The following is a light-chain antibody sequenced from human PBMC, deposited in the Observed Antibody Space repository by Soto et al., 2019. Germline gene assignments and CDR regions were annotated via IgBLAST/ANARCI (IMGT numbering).Light chain of an antibody. CDR2: DAS. J-gene: IGKJ2*01. CDR1: QNIRTW. Sequence: DIQMTQSPSTLSASVGDRVTITCRASQNIRTWLAWHQQKPGKAPRLLIYDASTLDSGVPSRFSGRGSGTAFSLTISSLQPDDFATYYCQQYHTYMNTFGQGTKLEI. CDR3: QQYHTYMNT. V-gene: IGKV1-5*01.